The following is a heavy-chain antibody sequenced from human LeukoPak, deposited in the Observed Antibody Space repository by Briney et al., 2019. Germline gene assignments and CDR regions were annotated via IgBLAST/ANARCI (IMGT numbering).Heavy chain of an antibody. D-gene: IGHD2-21*02. Sequence: PGKSLRLSCAASGFTFSNYVIHWVRQAPGKGLEGVAVISYDGNNKYYVDSVKGRFTISRDNSKNTLYLQMNSLRAEDTAVYYCVKDLNCGGDCYSAAGHWGQGILVTVSS. J-gene: IGHJ4*02. V-gene: IGHV3-30*18. CDR1: GFTFSNYV. CDR3: VKDLNCGGDCYSAAGH. CDR2: ISYDGNNK.